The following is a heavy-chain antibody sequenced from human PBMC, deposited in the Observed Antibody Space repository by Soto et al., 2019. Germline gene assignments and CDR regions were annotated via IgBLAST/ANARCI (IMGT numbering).Heavy chain of an antibody. CDR2: ISPTSGAT. J-gene: IGHJ4*02. CDR1: AYTFIDYY. D-gene: IGHD3-9*01. Sequence: ASVKVSCKASAYTFIDYYMHWVRQAPGQGFEWLGRISPTSGATNYAQKCQGRVTMTWDTSLNTAYMELSSLISEDTAVYYCARPPGYISDWYYFDLWGQGTLVTVSS. V-gene: IGHV1-2*02. CDR3: ARPPGYISDWYYFDL.